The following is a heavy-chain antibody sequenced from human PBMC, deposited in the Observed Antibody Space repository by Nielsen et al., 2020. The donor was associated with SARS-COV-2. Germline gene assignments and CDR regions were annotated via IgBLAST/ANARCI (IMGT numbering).Heavy chain of an antibody. CDR3: ARDIEASILTGYYKLFDY. CDR2: ISAYNGNT. D-gene: IGHD3-9*01. Sequence: ASVKVSCKASGYTFTSYGISWVRQAPGQGLEWMGWISAYNGNTNYAQKLQGRVTMTTDTSTSTAYMELRSLRSDDTAVYYCARDIEASILTGYYKLFDYWGQGTLVTVSS. V-gene: IGHV1-18*04. CDR1: GYTFTSYG. J-gene: IGHJ4*02.